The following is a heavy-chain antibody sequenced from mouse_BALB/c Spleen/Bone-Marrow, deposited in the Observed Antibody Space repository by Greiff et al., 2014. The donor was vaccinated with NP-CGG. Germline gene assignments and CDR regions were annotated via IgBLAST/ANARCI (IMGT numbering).Heavy chain of an antibody. J-gene: IGHJ3*01. CDR1: GYSITSDYA. CDR3: AIKPYYPWFAY. Sequence: EVQLVESGPGLVKPSQSLSLTCTVTGYSITSDYAWNWIRQFPGNKLEWMGYISYSGSTGYNPSLKSRISITRDTSKNQFFLQLNSVTTEDTATYYCAIKPYYPWFAYWGQGTLVTVSA. CDR2: ISYSGST. D-gene: IGHD2-10*01. V-gene: IGHV3-2*02.